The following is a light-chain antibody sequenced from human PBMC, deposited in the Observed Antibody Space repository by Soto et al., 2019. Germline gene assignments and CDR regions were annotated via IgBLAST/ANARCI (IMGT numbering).Light chain of an antibody. CDR3: HQYKHWLLWM. Sequence: EIVMTQSPATLSLSPGQRATLSCRASQSVSSKLAWYQQRPGQAPRLLIYSAPTRATGIPARFSGSGSGTEFTLTISSLQSEDFAGYYGHQYKHWLLWMCRKGTKVDIK. CDR2: SAP. CDR1: QSVSSK. J-gene: IGKJ1*01. V-gene: IGKV3-15*01.